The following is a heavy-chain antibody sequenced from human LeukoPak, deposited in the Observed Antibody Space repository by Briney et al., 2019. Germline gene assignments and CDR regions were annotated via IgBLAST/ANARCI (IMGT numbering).Heavy chain of an antibody. Sequence: PGGSLRLSCGASGFIFNRYNMNWVRQAPGKGLEWVSSISRGGNYIYYADSVRGRFTISRDNAKNSLYLQMNSRRAEDTAVYYCARAKTGSGTYFYLWGQGTLVTVSS. CDR1: GFIFNRYN. CDR2: ISRGGNYI. V-gene: IGHV3-21*01. D-gene: IGHD4/OR15-4a*01. CDR3: ARAKTGSGTYFYL. J-gene: IGHJ5*02.